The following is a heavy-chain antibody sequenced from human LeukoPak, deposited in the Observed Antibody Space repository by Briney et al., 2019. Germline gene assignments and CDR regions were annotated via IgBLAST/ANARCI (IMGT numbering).Heavy chain of an antibody. CDR2: IWYDGSNK. D-gene: IGHD4-17*01. Sequence: GGSLRLSCTASGFTFSSHGMSWVRQAPGKGLEWVAVIWYDGSNKYYADSVKGRFTISRDNSKNTLYLQMNSLRAEDTAVYYCAREDSHGEGSGYWGQGTLVTVSS. CDR3: AREDSHGEGSGY. J-gene: IGHJ4*02. CDR1: GFTFSSHG. V-gene: IGHV3-33*08.